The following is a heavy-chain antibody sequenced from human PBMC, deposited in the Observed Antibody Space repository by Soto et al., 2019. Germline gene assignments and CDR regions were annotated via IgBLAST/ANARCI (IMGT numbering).Heavy chain of an antibody. CDR2: ISGSGGST. CDR3: AKPKGIAVAGTEMSDAFDI. CDR1: GFTFSRYA. J-gene: IGHJ3*02. V-gene: IGHV3-23*01. Sequence: GGSLRLSCAASGFTFSRYAMSWVRQAPGKGLDWVSAISGSGGSTYYAGSVRGRFTISRDNSKNTLYLHMNSLRAEDTAVYYCAKPKGIAVAGTEMSDAFDIWGQGTMVTVSS. D-gene: IGHD6-19*01.